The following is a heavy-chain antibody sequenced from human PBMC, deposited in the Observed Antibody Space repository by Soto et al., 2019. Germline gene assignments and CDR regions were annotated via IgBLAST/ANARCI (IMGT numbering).Heavy chain of an antibody. CDR3: ARDRYSGYDLYAFDI. V-gene: IGHV1-3*01. Sequence: ASVKVSCKASGHTFTSYAMHWVRQAPGQRLEWMGWINAGNGNTKYSQKFQGRVTITRDTSASTAYMELSSLRSEDTAVYYCARDRYSGYDLYAFDIWGQGTMVTVSS. CDR2: INAGNGNT. D-gene: IGHD5-12*01. J-gene: IGHJ3*02. CDR1: GHTFTSYA.